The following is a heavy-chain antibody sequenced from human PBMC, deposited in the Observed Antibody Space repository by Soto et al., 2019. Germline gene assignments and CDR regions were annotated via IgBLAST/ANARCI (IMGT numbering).Heavy chain of an antibody. V-gene: IGHV3-11*01. Sequence: GGSLRLSCAASGFRFSDYYMSGIRQAPGKGLEWVSYIRSSDNTIYYADSVKGRFTISRDNAKNSLYLQMNSLRAEDTAVYYCARGNALYDYWGQGFLVTSPQ. CDR1: GFRFSDYY. CDR2: IRSSDNTI. CDR3: ARGNALYDY. D-gene: IGHD2-2*01. J-gene: IGHJ4*02.